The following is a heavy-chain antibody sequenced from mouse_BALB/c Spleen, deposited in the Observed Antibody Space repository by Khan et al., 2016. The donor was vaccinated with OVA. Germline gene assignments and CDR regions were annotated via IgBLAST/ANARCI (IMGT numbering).Heavy chain of an antibody. J-gene: IGHJ3*01. CDR1: GFTFRTYG. Sequence: EVELVESGGDLVKPEGSLKLSCAASGFTFRTYGMSWVRQTPDKRLEWVATISSGGSYTYYPDRVQGRFTISRDNAKNTLYLQMSSLKSEDTAMFYCARLAYYYDSEGFAYWGQGTLVTVSA. D-gene: IGHD1-1*01. V-gene: IGHV5-6*01. CDR2: ISSGGSYT. CDR3: ARLAYYYDSEGFAY.